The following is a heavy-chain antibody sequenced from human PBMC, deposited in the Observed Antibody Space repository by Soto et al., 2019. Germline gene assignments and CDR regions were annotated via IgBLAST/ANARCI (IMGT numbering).Heavy chain of an antibody. Sequence: PSETLSLTCTVSGGSISSSSYYWGWIRQPPGKGLEWIGSIYYSGSTYYNPSLKSRVTISVDTSKNQFSLKLSSVTAADTAVYYCATPYAYGAPWAFDIWGQGTMVTVSS. CDR3: ATPYAYGAPWAFDI. D-gene: IGHD4-17*01. V-gene: IGHV4-39*01. CDR1: GGSISSSSYY. J-gene: IGHJ3*02. CDR2: IYYSGST.